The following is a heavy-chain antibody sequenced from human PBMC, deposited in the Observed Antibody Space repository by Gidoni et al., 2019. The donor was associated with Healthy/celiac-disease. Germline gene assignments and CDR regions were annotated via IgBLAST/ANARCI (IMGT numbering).Heavy chain of an antibody. CDR3: ARSPPTYYYDSSGYY. Sequence: EVQLVESGGGLVQPGGSLRLSCAASGFTFSSEEMNWVRQAPGTGLEWVSYISSSGSTIYYADSVKGRFTISRDNAKNSLYLQMNSLRAEDTAVYYCARSPPTYYYDSSGYYWGQGTLVTVSS. CDR1: GFTFSSEE. V-gene: IGHV3-48*03. J-gene: IGHJ4*02. D-gene: IGHD3-22*01. CDR2: ISSSGSTI.